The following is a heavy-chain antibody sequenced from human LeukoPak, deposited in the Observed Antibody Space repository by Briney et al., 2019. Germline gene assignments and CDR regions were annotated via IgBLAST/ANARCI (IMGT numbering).Heavy chain of an antibody. Sequence: GGSLRLSCAASGFTVSSNYMSWVRQAPGKGLEWVSVIYSGGSTYYADSVKGRFTISRDNSKNTLYLQMNSLRAEDTAVYYCARDREPGIAVAGGFDYWGQGTLVTVSS. J-gene: IGHJ4*02. CDR2: IYSGGST. V-gene: IGHV3-66*01. CDR3: ARDREPGIAVAGGFDY. CDR1: GFTVSSNY. D-gene: IGHD6-13*01.